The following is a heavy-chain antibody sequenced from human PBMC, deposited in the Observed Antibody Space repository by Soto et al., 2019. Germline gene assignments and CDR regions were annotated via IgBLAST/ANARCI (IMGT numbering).Heavy chain of an antibody. D-gene: IGHD2-21*02. Sequence: QVHLVQSGAEVRKPGASVKVSCKASGYTFSSYAMHWVRQAPGQRLEWMGWINAGYGNTKSSQKFQDRVTISRDTSASTAYMELTSLRSEDTAVYYCARLQLGGDRMLNWFDPWGQGTLVTVSS. CDR3: ARLQLGGDRMLNWFDP. J-gene: IGHJ5*02. CDR1: GYTFSSYA. CDR2: INAGYGNT. V-gene: IGHV1-3*01.